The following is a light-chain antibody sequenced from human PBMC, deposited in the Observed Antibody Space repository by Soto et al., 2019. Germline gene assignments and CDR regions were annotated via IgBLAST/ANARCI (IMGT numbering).Light chain of an antibody. J-gene: IGKJ4*01. CDR3: QQYKDWPPLT. CDR1: QSVSSSY. V-gene: IGKV3-20*01. Sequence: EIVLTQSPGTLSLSPGEGATLSCRASQSVSSSYIAWYQQRPGQTPSLLIYGASIRAPGIPARFSGSESGTVFTLTISSLEPEDFAVYYCQQYKDWPPLTFGGGTKVDIK. CDR2: GAS.